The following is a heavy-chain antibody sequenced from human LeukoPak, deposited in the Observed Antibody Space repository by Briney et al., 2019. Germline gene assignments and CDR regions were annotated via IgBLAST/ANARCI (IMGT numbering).Heavy chain of an antibody. CDR1: GGSIGSYY. D-gene: IGHD3-22*01. Sequence: SETLSLTCTVSGGSIGSYYWSWIRQPPGKGLEWIGYIYYSGSTNYNPSLKSRVTISVDTSKNQFSLKLSSVTAADTAVYYCARAEYSVLSGFYYFDYWGQGTLVTVSS. CDR3: ARAEYSVLSGFYYFDY. J-gene: IGHJ4*02. V-gene: IGHV4-59*08. CDR2: IYYSGST.